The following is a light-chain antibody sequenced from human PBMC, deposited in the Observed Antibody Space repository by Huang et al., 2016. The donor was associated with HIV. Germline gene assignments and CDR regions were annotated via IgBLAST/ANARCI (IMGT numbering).Light chain of an antibody. CDR2: AAS. J-gene: IGKJ4*01. CDR3: QQAVSFPLT. V-gene: IGKV1-12*01. Sequence: DIQMTQSPSSVSASVGDRISFTCRASQDINRWLAWYQQKPGKAPKLLSYAASTLQGGVPSRFSGRVSGTGFTLTINNLQPEDFATYFCQQAVSFPLTCGGGTKVEIK. CDR1: QDINRW.